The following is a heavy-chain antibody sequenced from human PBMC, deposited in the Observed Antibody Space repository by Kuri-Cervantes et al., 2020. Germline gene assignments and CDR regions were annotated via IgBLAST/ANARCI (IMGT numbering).Heavy chain of an antibody. CDR2: MNDSGSV. V-gene: IGHV4-34*01. Sequence: GSLRLSCAVYGGSFSGYYWSWIRQPPGKGLEWIGEMNDSGSVNYNPSLKSRVTISVDTSKNQFSLKLSSVTAADTAVYYCARQVYYYDSSGYYWGQGTLVTVSS. CDR1: GGSFSGYY. CDR3: ARQVYYYDSSGYY. J-gene: IGHJ4*02. D-gene: IGHD3-22*01.